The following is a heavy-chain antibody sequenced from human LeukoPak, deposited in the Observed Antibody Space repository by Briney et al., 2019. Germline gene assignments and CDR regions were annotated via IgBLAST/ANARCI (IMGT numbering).Heavy chain of an antibody. J-gene: IGHJ3*01. Sequence: GGSLRLSCAASGFTFSNYWMHWVRQAPGKGLVWVSRINSDGSSTNYADSAKGRFTISRDNAKNTLSLQMNSLRAEDTAVYYCAREGLVCIRTSCYLAAFDLWGQGTVATVSS. CDR1: GFTFSNYW. CDR2: INSDGSST. CDR3: AREGLVCIRTSCYLAAFDL. V-gene: IGHV3-74*01. D-gene: IGHD2-2*01.